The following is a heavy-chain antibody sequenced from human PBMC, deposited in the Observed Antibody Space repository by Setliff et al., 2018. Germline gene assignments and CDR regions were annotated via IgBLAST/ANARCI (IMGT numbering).Heavy chain of an antibody. CDR3: ARSTLPYDSSGYYTGLYWYFDL. D-gene: IGHD3-22*01. V-gene: IGHV3-23*01. Sequence: PGGSLRLSCAASGFTFNSYAMSWVRQAPGKGLVWVSSISGSGGSTYYADSVRGRFTISRDGSKSTLYLDMSSLRAEDTAVFYCARSTLPYDSSGYYTGLYWYFDLWGRGTLVTVSS. CDR1: GFTFNSYA. J-gene: IGHJ2*01. CDR2: ISGSGGST.